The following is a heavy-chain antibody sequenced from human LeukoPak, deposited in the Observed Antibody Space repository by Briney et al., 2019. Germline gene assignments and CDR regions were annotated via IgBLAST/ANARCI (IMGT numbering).Heavy chain of an antibody. V-gene: IGHV1-18*01. CDR1: GYTFTSYG. CDR3: ARIVADPEGYYFDY. CDR2: ISAYNGNT. J-gene: IGHJ4*02. Sequence: ASVKVSCKASGYTFTSYGISWVRQAPGQGLEWMGWISAYNGNTDYAQKLQGRVTMTTDTSTSTAYMELRSLRSDDTAVYYCARIVADPEGYYFDYWGQGTLVTVSS. D-gene: IGHD5-12*01.